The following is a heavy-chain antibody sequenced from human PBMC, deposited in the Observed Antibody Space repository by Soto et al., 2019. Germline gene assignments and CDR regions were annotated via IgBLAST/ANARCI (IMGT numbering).Heavy chain of an antibody. D-gene: IGHD1-1*01. V-gene: IGHV3-30*02. CDR2: IRYDGTKE. J-gene: IGHJ4*02. CDR3: AKDLLPRVESYCGS. Sequence: PGGSLRLSCAASGFTFSSYGMHWVRQAPGKGLEWVAVIRYDGTKEYYADSVKGRFSISRDNSKNTLYLQMNSLRADDTALYYCAKDLLPRVESYCGSWAQRTLVTVSS. CDR1: GFTFSSYG.